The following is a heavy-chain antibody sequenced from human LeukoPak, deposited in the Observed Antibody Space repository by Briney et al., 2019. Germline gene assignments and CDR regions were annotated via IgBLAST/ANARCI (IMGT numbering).Heavy chain of an antibody. V-gene: IGHV4-61*02. CDR2: IYTSGST. D-gene: IGHD3-22*01. CDR3: ATYIYYYDRKDLDY. J-gene: IGHJ4*02. Sequence: SETLSLTCTVSGASISSGSFYWSWVRQPAGKGLELIGRIYTSGSTNYNSSLKSRVTISVDTSKNQFSLRLNSVTAADTAVYYCATYIYYYDRKDLDYWGQGTLVTVSS. CDR1: GASISSGSFY.